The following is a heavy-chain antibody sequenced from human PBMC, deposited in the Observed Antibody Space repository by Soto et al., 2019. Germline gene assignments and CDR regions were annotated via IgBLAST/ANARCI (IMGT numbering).Heavy chain of an antibody. CDR3: ARAEVGSSLGY. V-gene: IGHV3-33*01. CDR2: IWYDGSNK. D-gene: IGHD1-26*01. Sequence: QVQLVESGGGVVQPGRSLRLSCAASGFTFSSYGMHWVRQAPGKGLEWVAVIWYDGSNKYYADSVKGRFTISRDNSKNTLYLQMNSLRDEDTAVYYCARAEVGSSLGYWGQGTLVTVSS. CDR1: GFTFSSYG. J-gene: IGHJ4*02.